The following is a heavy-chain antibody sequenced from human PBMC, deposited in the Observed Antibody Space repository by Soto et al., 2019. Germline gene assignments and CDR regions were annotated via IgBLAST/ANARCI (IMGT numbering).Heavy chain of an antibody. CDR1: GGSISSGGYY. CDR3: ASGGWSDNWFDP. J-gene: IGHJ5*02. Sequence: QVQLQESGPGLVKPSQTLSLTCTVSGGSISSGGYYWSWIRQHPGKGLEWIGHLRYSGSTSYNPSLKSRVTMSADTSKNPLSVKLSSVTAADTAVYYCASGGWSDNWFDPWGQGILVTVSS. V-gene: IGHV4-31*03. CDR2: LRYSGST. D-gene: IGHD6-19*01.